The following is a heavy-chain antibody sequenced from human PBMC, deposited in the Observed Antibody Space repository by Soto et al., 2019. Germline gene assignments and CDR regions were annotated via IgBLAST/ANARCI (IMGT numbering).Heavy chain of an antibody. D-gene: IGHD6-13*01. CDR3: AKYSSSWYGEDYYGMDV. CDR1: GFTFSSYA. V-gene: IGHV3-23*01. CDR2: ISGSGGST. Sequence: GGSLRLSCAASGFTFSSYAMSWVRQAPGKGLEWVSAISGSGGSTYYADSVKGRFTISGDNSKNMLYLQMNSLRAEDTAVYYCAKYSSSWYGEDYYGMDVWGQGTTVTVSS. J-gene: IGHJ6*02.